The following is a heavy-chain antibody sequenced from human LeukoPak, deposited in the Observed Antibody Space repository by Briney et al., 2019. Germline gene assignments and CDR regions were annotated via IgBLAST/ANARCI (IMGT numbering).Heavy chain of an antibody. J-gene: IGHJ6*03. Sequence: SETLSLTCAVSGGSISSSNWWSWVRQPPGKGLEWIGEIYHSGSTNYNPSLKSRVTISVDKSKNQSSLKLSSVTAAATALYYCARVSGYSYGGRDYYHYIDVWGKGTTVTVSS. D-gene: IGHD5-18*01. CDR2: IYHSGST. V-gene: IGHV4-4*02. CDR1: GGSISSSNW. CDR3: ARVSGYSYGGRDYYHYIDV.